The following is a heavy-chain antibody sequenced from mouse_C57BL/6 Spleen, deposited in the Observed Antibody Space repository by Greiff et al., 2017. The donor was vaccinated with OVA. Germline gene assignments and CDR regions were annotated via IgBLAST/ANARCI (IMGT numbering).Heavy chain of an antibody. Sequence: QVQLQQSGPELVKPGASVKISCKASGYAFSSSWMNWVKQRPGKGLEWIGRIYPGDGDTNYNGKFKGKATLTADKSSSTAYMQLSSLTSEDSAVYFCAYSNFYAMDYWGQGTSVTVSS. CDR2: IYPGDGDT. V-gene: IGHV1-82*01. CDR1: GYAFSSSW. CDR3: AYSNFYAMDY. D-gene: IGHD2-5*01. J-gene: IGHJ4*01.